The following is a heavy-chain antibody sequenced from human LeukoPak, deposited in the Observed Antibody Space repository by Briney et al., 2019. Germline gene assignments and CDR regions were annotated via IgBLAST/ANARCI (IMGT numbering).Heavy chain of an antibody. Sequence: GGSLRLSCAASGFTFSSCWTHWVRQAPGKGLVWVSRINGDGSSTSYADSVKGRFTISRDNAKNTLYLQMNSLRAEDTAVYYCARDPYGSGSFWGQGTLVTVSS. CDR3: ARDPYGSGSF. CDR1: GFTFSSCW. D-gene: IGHD3-10*01. V-gene: IGHV3-74*01. J-gene: IGHJ4*02. CDR2: INGDGSST.